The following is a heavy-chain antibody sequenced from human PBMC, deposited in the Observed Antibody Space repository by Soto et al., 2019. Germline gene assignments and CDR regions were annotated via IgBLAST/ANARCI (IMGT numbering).Heavy chain of an antibody. D-gene: IGHD3-16*02. CDR3: ASMITFGGVIEYYFDY. J-gene: IGHJ4*02. CDR1: GFTCVDYA. CDR2: ISWNSGSI. V-gene: IGHV3-9*01. Sequence: RLSCAVAGFTCVDYAMHWVRQAPGKGLEWVSGISWNSGSIGYADSVKGRFTISRDNAKNSLYLQMNSLRAEDTALYYCASMITFGGVIEYYFDYWGQGTLVTVSS.